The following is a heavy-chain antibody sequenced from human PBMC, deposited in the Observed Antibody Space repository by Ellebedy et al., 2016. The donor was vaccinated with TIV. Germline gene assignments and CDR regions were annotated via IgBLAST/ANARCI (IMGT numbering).Heavy chain of an antibody. CDR2: DGGST. Sequence: MPSETLSLTCTVSGGSISGDHWSWIRQPPGKGLEWIGNDGGSTKYNPSLKSRVTVAVDTFKNQFSLKLTSVTAADTAVYYCAKYSAGGGGRGIWGQGTIIIVSS. CDR3: AKYSAGGGGRGI. CDR1: GGSISGDH. V-gene: IGHV4-59*08. J-gene: IGHJ3*02. D-gene: IGHD4-23*01.